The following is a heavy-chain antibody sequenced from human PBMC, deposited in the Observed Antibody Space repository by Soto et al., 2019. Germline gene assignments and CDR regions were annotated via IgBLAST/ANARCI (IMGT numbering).Heavy chain of an antibody. CDR1: GFTFTSYS. J-gene: IGHJ4*02. CDR2: ISGSGGDT. V-gene: IGHV3-23*01. Sequence: LRLSCSASGFTFTSYSMSWVRQAPWKGLEWVSGISGSGGDTKSADSVKGRFTISRDNFKNMLCLQMNSLRAEDTAVYYCAKHDFWTLYNTGLDSWGQGTLVTVSS. D-gene: IGHD3-3*01. CDR3: AKHDFWTLYNTGLDS.